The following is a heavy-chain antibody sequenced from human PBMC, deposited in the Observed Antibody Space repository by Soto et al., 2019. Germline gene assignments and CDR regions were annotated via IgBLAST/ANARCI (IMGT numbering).Heavy chain of an antibody. CDR3: GHRVLRTVFGLVTPTAIYFDF. D-gene: IGHD3-3*01. V-gene: IGHV2-5*02. J-gene: IGHJ4*02. CDR1: GFSLTTSGVG. Sequence: QITLNESGPTQVKPRQTLTLTCTFSGFSLTTSGVGVGWIRQSPGKAPEWLALIYWDDDKRYSPSLKSRLTITKDTSKNHVVLTMADLDPADTATYYCGHRVLRTVFGLVTPTAIYFDFWGQGTPVAVSS. CDR2: IYWDDDK.